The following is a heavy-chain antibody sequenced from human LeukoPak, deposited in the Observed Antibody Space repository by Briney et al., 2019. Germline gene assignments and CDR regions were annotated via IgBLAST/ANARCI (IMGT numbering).Heavy chain of an antibody. CDR1: GGSISSGGYS. CDR2: IYHSGST. CDR3: ARERGYYGMDV. Sequence: SETLSLTCAVSGGSISSGGYSWSWIRQPPGKGLEWIGYIYHSGSTYYNPSLKSRVTISVDRSKNQFSLKLSSVTAADTAVYYCARERGYYGMDVWGQGTTVTVSS. V-gene: IGHV4-30-2*01. J-gene: IGHJ6*02.